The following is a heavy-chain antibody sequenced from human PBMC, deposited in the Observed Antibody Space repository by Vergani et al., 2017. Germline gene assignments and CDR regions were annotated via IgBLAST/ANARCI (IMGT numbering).Heavy chain of an antibody. CDR1: GFTFSSYE. J-gene: IGHJ3*02. Sequence: EVQLVESGGGLVQPGGSLRLSCAASGFTFSSYEMNWVRQAPGKGLEWVSYISSSGSTIYYADSVKGRFTISRDNANNSLYLQMNSLRAEDTAVYYCARDRYDILTGYSLDAFDIWGQGTMVTVSS. V-gene: IGHV3-48*03. CDR2: ISSSGSTI. D-gene: IGHD3-9*01. CDR3: ARDRYDILTGYSLDAFDI.